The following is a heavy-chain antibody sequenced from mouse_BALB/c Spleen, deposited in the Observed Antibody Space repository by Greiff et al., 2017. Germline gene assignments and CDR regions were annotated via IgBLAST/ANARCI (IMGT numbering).Heavy chain of an antibody. D-gene: IGHD1-2*01. J-gene: IGHJ3*01. CDR3: TRDDYYGPAWFAY. V-gene: IGHV5-6-4*01. CDR2: ISSGGSYT. CDR1: GFTFSSYT. Sequence: EVMLVESGGGLVKPGGSLKLSCAASGFTFSSYTMSWVRQTPEKRLEWVATISSGGSYTYYPDSVKGRFTISRDNAKNTLYLQMSSLKSEDTAMYYCTRDDYYGPAWFAYWGQGTLVTVSA.